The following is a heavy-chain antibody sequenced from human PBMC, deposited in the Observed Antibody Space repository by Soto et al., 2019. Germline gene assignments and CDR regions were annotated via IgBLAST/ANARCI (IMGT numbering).Heavy chain of an antibody. Sequence: LEILSLTCAVYGESFSGYYWNWIRQPPGKGLEWIGEIIHSGSTNYNPSLKSRVTISVDTSKNQFSLKLSSVTAADTAVYYCARSLAGIQLWSYFDYWGQGTLVTVSS. D-gene: IGHD5-18*01. CDR3: ARSLAGIQLWSYFDY. J-gene: IGHJ4*02. CDR2: IIHSGST. CDR1: GESFSGYY. V-gene: IGHV4-34*12.